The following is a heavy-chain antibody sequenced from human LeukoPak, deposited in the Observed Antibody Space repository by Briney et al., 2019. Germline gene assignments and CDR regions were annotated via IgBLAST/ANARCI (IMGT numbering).Heavy chain of an antibody. J-gene: IGHJ1*01. Sequence: GGSLRLSCAASGFTFSSYAMSWVRQAPGKGLERVSAISGSGAGTYYADSVKGRFTISRDNSKNTLYLQMNSLRAEDTAVYYCARALYYDILTGYSRIQHWGQGTLVPVSS. D-gene: IGHD3-9*01. CDR2: ISGSGAGT. CDR3: ARALYYDILTGYSRIQH. CDR1: GFTFSSYA. V-gene: IGHV3-23*01.